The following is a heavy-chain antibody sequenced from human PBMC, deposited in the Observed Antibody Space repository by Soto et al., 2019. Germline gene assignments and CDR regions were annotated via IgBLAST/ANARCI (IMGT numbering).Heavy chain of an antibody. CDR2: IYYSGST. Sequence: SETLSLTCSVSGGSISSSSYYWGWIRQPPGKGLEWIGSIYYSGSTHYNPSLKSRVTISVDTSKNQFSLKLSSVTAADTAVYYCARQQRYYYYMDVWGKGTTVTVSS. CDR1: GGSISSSSYY. V-gene: IGHV4-39*01. J-gene: IGHJ6*03. CDR3: ARQQRYYYYMDV. D-gene: IGHD6-25*01.